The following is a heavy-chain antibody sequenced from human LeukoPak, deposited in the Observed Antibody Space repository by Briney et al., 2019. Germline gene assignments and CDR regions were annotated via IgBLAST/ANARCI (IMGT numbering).Heavy chain of an antibody. CDR2: IYYSGST. J-gene: IGHJ4*02. CDR1: GGSISSYY. Sequence: SETLSLTCTVSGGSISSYYWSWIRQPPGKGLEWIGYIYYSGSTNYNPSLRSRVTISVDTSKNQFSLKLSSVTAADTAVYYCARAIEVGAMTPFDYWGQGTLVTVSS. V-gene: IGHV4-59*08. CDR3: ARAIEVGAMTPFDY. D-gene: IGHD1-26*01.